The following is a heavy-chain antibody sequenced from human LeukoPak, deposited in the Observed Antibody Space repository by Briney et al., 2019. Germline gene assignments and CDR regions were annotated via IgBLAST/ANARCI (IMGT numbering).Heavy chain of an antibody. D-gene: IGHD1/OR15-1a*01. CDR3: ARSQTGGTFDF. J-gene: IGHJ4*02. Sequence: SQSLSLTCAISVDSVSSKSAAWNWIRQTPSIGLEWLGRTYYRSKWSSGYAESVKSRLTISPDTSKNQFSLQLRSVTPDDTAVYYCARSQTGGTFDFWGQGALVTVSS. CDR2: TYYRSKWSS. CDR1: VDSVSSKSAA. V-gene: IGHV6-1*01.